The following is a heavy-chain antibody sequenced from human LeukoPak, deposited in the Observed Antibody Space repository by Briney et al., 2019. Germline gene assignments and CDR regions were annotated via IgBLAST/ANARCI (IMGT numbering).Heavy chain of an antibody. Sequence: PSETLSLTCTVSGGSISSYYWSWIRQPPGKGLEWIGYIYYSGSTNYNPSLKSRVTISVDTSKNQFSLQLSSVTAADTAVYYCARVVGATSIDYWGQGILVTVSA. CDR3: ARVVGATSIDY. CDR2: IYYSGST. J-gene: IGHJ4*02. CDR1: GGSISSYY. D-gene: IGHD2-15*01. V-gene: IGHV4-59*08.